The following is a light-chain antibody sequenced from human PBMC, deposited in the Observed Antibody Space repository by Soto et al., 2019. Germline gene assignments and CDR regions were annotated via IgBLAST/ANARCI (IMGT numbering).Light chain of an antibody. CDR1: QSVSSSY. CDR2: GAS. V-gene: IGKV3-20*01. Sequence: DIVLTQSPGTLYLSPGERATLSCGSIQSVSSSYLAWYQQKPGQAPRLLIYGASSRATGIPDRFSGSGSGTDFTLTISRLEPEDFEVYYCQQYGSAPRTFGQGTKVDIK. CDR3: QQYGSAPRT. J-gene: IGKJ1*01.